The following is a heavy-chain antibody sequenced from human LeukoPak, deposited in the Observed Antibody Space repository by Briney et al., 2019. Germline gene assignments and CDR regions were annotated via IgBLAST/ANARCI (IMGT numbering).Heavy chain of an antibody. Sequence: GGSLRLSCAASGFTFSSYAMHWVRQAPGKGLEWVAVISYDGSNKYYADSVKGRFTISRDNSKNTLYLQMNSLRAEDTAVYYCARETMTTVNEYFDYWGKGTLVTVSS. CDR2: ISYDGSNK. D-gene: IGHD4-17*01. V-gene: IGHV3-30*04. J-gene: IGHJ4*02. CDR3: ARETMTTVNEYFDY. CDR1: GFTFSSYA.